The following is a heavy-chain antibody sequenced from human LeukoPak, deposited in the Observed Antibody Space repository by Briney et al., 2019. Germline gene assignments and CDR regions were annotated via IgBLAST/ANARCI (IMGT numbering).Heavy chain of an antibody. Sequence: ASVKVSCKASGYTFTGYYMHWVRQAPGQGLEWMGWINPNSGGTNYAQKFQGRVTMTRDTSISTAYMELRSLRSDDTAVYYCARVRGSYYGGNWFDPWGQGTLVTVSS. CDR2: INPNSGGT. CDR3: ARVRGSYYGGNWFDP. CDR1: GYTFTGYY. D-gene: IGHD1-26*01. V-gene: IGHV1-2*02. J-gene: IGHJ5*02.